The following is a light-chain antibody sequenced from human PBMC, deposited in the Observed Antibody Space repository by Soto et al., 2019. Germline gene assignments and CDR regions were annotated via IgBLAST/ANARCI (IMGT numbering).Light chain of an antibody. CDR1: QSVSSSY. CDR3: QQYGRSPPYT. Sequence: EIVLTQSPGILSLSPGERATLSCRASQSVSSSYLAWYQQKPGQAPRLLIYGASNRATGIPDRFSASGSKTYVTLTISSVEPEDFAVYYCQQYGRSPPYTFGQGTKLEIK. V-gene: IGKV3-20*01. CDR2: GAS. J-gene: IGKJ2*01.